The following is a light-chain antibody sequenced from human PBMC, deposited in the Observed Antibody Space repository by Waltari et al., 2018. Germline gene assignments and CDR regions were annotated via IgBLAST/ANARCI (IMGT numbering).Light chain of an antibody. CDR2: GVN. Sequence: QSVLTQPPSVSGAPGQRVTISCTVSGSNLGAGCYVPWYPQIPGKAPKLLIFGVNNRPSGVPARFSGSQSGTSASLAITGLQADDEADYDCQSYDTRLSVVFGGGTKLTVL. V-gene: IGLV1-40*01. CDR3: QSYDTRLSVV. CDR1: GSNLGAGCY. J-gene: IGLJ2*01.